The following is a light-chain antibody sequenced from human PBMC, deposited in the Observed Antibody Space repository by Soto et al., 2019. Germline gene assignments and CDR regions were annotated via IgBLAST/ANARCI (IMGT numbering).Light chain of an antibody. CDR2: AAS. CDR3: QQFDHWPGT. V-gene: IGKV3-15*01. CDR1: QNVGSN. J-gene: IGKJ1*01. Sequence: EIVMTQSPSTLSVSPGERATLSCRAGQNVGSNLAWYQQKPGQAPRLLIYAASNRATGIPTKFSGSGSGTEFTLSISSLQSEDFALYYCQQFDHWPGTFGQGTKVDIK.